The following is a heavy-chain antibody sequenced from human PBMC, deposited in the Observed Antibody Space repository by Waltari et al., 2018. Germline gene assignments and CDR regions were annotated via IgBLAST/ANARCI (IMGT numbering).Heavy chain of an antibody. D-gene: IGHD6-13*01. Sequence: QLQLQESGPGLVKPSETLSLTCTVSGGPISSSSYYWGWIRQPPGKVLEWIGSIYYSGSTYYNPSLKRRVTISGYTSKNQFSLKLSSVTAADTAVYYCARHGPYSSSWTLGAFDIWGQGTMVTVSS. J-gene: IGHJ3*02. CDR1: GGPISSSSYY. CDR3: ARHGPYSSSWTLGAFDI. V-gene: IGHV4-39*01. CDR2: IYYSGST.